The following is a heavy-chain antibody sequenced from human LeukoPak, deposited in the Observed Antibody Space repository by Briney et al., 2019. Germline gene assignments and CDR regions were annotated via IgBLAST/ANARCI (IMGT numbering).Heavy chain of an antibody. Sequence: SQTLSLTCAISGDSVSSKTATWNWIRQSPSRGLEWLGRTYFRSKWYYDYAMSVKGRVTINPDTSKNHFSLHLDSVTPEDTAVYYSARDHWYDILGFDYWGQGTLVTVSS. D-gene: IGHD3-16*01. J-gene: IGHJ4*02. CDR1: GDSVSSKTAT. V-gene: IGHV6-1*01. CDR2: TYFRSKWYY. CDR3: ARDHWYDILGFDY.